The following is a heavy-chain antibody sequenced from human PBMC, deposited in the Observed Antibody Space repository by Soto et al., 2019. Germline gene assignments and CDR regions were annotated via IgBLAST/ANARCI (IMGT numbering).Heavy chain of an antibody. D-gene: IGHD2-21*01. CDR1: GGSFSGYY. CDR3: ARAGGTIPTRKRLWIFDY. CDR2: ISHSGST. Sequence: SGTLSLTWAVYGGSFSGYYWSWIREPPGKGREWIGEISHSGSTNYNPALKSRVTISVDTSKNQFSLKLSSVTAADTAVYYCARAGGTIPTRKRLWIFDYWGQGTLVTVSS. J-gene: IGHJ4*02. V-gene: IGHV4-34*01.